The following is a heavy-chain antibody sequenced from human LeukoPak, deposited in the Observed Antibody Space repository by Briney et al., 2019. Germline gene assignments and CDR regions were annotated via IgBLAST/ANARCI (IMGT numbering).Heavy chain of an antibody. J-gene: IGHJ4*02. Sequence: SETLSLTCAVSGGSISSSNWWSWVRPPPGKGLEWIGEIYHSGSTNYNPSLKSRVTISVDKSKNQFSLKLSSVTAADTAVYYCARDLDYYDSSGYGYWGQGTLVTVSS. CDR2: IYHSGST. D-gene: IGHD3-22*01. CDR1: GGSISSSNW. CDR3: ARDLDYYDSSGYGY. V-gene: IGHV4-4*02.